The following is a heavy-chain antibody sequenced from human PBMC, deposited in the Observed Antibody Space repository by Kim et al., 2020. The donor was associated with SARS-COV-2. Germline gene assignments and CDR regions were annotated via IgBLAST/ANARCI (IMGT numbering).Heavy chain of an antibody. CDR1: GLTFSSYA. D-gene: IGHD2-2*02. J-gene: IGHJ4*02. V-gene: IGHV3-23*01. CDR3: AKLSSTSCYTGVDY. Sequence: GGSLRLSCAASGLTFSSYAMTWVRQAPGKGLEWVSAISGSGGSTYYADSVKGRFTISRDNSKNTLYLQMNSLRAEDTAVYYCAKLSSTSCYTGVDYWGQGTLVTVSS. CDR2: ISGSGGST.